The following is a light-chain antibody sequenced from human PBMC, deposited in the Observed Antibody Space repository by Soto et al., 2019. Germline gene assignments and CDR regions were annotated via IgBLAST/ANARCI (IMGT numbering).Light chain of an antibody. CDR1: QSVSNN. Sequence: EIVMTQSPATLSVSPGERATLSCRASQSVSNNLAWYKQKPGQAPRLLIFGASTRATGIPARFSGSGSGTEFTLTIISLQSEDVSVYYWQQYNNWTPYTFGQGTKLEIK. V-gene: IGKV3-15*01. CDR3: QQYNNWTPYT. CDR2: GAS. J-gene: IGKJ2*01.